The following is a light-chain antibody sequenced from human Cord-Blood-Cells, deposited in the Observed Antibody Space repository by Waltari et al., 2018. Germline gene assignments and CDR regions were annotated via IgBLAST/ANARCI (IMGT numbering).Light chain of an antibody. CDR2: DAS. Sequence: IVLTQSPATLSLSPGEIAPLACRASPSVSSYLAWYQQKPVQAPRLLIYDASNRPTGIPARFSGSGSGTDFTLTISSLGPEDFAVYYCQQRSNWITFGQGTRLEIK. V-gene: IGKV3-11*01. CDR3: QQRSNWIT. CDR1: PSVSSY. J-gene: IGKJ5*01.